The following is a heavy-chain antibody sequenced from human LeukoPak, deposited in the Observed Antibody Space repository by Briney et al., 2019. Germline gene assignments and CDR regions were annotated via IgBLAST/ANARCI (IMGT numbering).Heavy chain of an antibody. CDR3: ATAANDAFDI. Sequence: PSETLSLTCTVSGGSISSSSYYWGWIRQPPGKGLEWIGSIYYSGSTYYNSSLKSRVSISVDTSKNQFSLTLTSVTAADTAVYYCATAANDAFDIWGQGTMVTVSS. D-gene: IGHD2-15*01. CDR1: GGSISSSSYY. J-gene: IGHJ3*02. CDR2: IYYSGST. V-gene: IGHV4-39*01.